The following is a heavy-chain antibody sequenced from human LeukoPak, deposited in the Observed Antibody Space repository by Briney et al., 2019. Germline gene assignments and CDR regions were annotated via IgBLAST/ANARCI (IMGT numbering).Heavy chain of an antibody. CDR1: GGSFSTYY. Sequence: SETLSLTCGVYGGSFSTYYWSWIRQPPGKGLEWIGEINHTGSTNYNPSLKSRVTISVDTSNNRFSMKLTSVTAADTAVYFCARHRGGYAYGYVAGYFDHWGQGTLVTVSS. D-gene: IGHD5-18*01. CDR2: INHTGST. J-gene: IGHJ4*02. CDR3: ARHRGGYAYGYVAGYFDH. V-gene: IGHV4-34*01.